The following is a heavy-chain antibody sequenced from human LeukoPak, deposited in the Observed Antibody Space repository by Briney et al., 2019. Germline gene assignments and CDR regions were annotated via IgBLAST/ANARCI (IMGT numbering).Heavy chain of an antibody. D-gene: IGHD6-19*01. CDR2: IYYSGST. CDR1: GGSISSYY. V-gene: IGHV4-59*01. CDR3: ARWGLQWPNSGDY. Sequence: SETLSLTCTVSGGSISSYYWSWIRQPPGKGLEWIGYIYYSGSTNYNPSLKSRVTISVDTSKNQFSLKLSSVTAADTAVYYCARWGLQWPNSGDYWGQGTLVTVSS. J-gene: IGHJ4*02.